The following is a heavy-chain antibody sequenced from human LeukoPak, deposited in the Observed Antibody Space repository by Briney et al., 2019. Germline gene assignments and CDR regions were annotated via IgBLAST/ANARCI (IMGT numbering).Heavy chain of an antibody. CDR1: GGSFSGYY. V-gene: IGHV4-34*01. CDR2: INHSGST. J-gene: IGHJ6*02. Sequence: RSSETLSLTCAVYGGSFSGYYWSWIRQPPGEGLEWIGEINHSGSTNYNPSLKSRVTISVDTSKNQFSLKLSSVTAADTAVYYCARGRYYGSGSSYAYYYYYGMDVWGQGTTVTVSS. D-gene: IGHD3-10*01. CDR3: ARGRYYGSGSSYAYYYYYGMDV.